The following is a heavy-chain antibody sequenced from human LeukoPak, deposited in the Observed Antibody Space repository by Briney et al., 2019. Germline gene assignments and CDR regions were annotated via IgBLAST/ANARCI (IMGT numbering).Heavy chain of an antibody. Sequence: GGTLKLSCGASGFSFGMNWVRQAPGKGLEWVSAISGGGLNRYYADSVKGRFTISRDNSKNTLSLQMNGLRAEDTAVYYCAKGFSGWYYSFDYWGQGTLVTVSS. J-gene: IGHJ4*02. V-gene: IGHV3-23*01. CDR2: ISGGGLNR. CDR1: GFSFG. D-gene: IGHD6-19*01. CDR3: AKGFSGWYYSFDY.